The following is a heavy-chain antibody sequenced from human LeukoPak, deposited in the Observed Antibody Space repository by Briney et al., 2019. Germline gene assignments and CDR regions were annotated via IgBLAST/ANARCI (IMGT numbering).Heavy chain of an antibody. Sequence: GGSLRLSCAASGFTFTIFGFNWVRQAPGKVPEWVSYIDARSGITYYADSVQGRFTISRDNSKNTLYLQMNSLRAEDTAVYYCARDGAQYSSNIDYWGQGTLVTVSS. CDR2: IDARSGIT. CDR1: GFTFTIFG. D-gene: IGHD6-19*01. V-gene: IGHV3-48*01. J-gene: IGHJ4*02. CDR3: ARDGAQYSSNIDY.